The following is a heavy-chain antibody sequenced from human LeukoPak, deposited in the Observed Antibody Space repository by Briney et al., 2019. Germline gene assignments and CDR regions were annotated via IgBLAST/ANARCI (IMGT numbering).Heavy chain of an antibody. CDR2: IYYSGST. Sequence: SETLSLTCTVSGGSISSYYWSWIRQPPGKGLEWIGYIYYSGSTNYNPSLKSRVTISVDTSKNQFSLKLSSVTAADTAVYYCARNVVGAAGRRGRYYYYMDVWGKGTTVTVSS. CDR3: ARNVVGAAGRRGRYYYYMDV. J-gene: IGHJ6*03. D-gene: IGHD1-26*01. V-gene: IGHV4-59*01. CDR1: GGSISSYY.